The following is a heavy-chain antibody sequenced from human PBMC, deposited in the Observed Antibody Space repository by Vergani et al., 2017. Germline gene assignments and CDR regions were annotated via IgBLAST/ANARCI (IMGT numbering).Heavy chain of an antibody. CDR2: IRPKTDGETT. D-gene: IGHD3-9*01. J-gene: IGHJ4*02. CDR3: TTPTKWELRYYFDY. CDR1: GGSITYGAFY. V-gene: IGHV3-15*01. Sequence: LQLQESGPGLVKPSETLSLTCTVSGGSITYGAFYWGWIRQSPGKGLEWVARIRPKTDGETTDYAAPVKGRFTISRDDSKNTLYLKMNSLKTEDTAVYYCTTPTKWELRYYFDYWGQGTLVTVSS.